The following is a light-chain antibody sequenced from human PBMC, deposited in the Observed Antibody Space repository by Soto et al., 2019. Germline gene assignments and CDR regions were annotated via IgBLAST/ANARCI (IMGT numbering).Light chain of an antibody. CDR3: SSYTSSTSYV. CDR2: DVT. V-gene: IGLV2-14*01. J-gene: IGLJ1*01. Sequence: QSVLTQPASVSGSPGQSITISCTGTSSDVGGYDYVSWYQQHPGKAPKLMIYDVTNRPSGVSNRFSGSKSGNTASLTISGLQTGDEATYYCSSYTSSTSYVFGTGTKLTVL. CDR1: SSDVGGYDY.